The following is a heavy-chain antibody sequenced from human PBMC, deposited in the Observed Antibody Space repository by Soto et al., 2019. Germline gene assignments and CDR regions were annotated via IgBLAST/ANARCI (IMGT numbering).Heavy chain of an antibody. J-gene: IGHJ4*02. Sequence: ASVKVSCKASGYTFTGYYMHWVRQAPGQGLEWMGWINPNSGGTNYAQKFQGWVTMTRDTSISTAYMELSRLRSDDTAVYYCARESLRGSSTRLDFDYWGQGSLVTVSS. V-gene: IGHV1-2*04. CDR3: ARESLRGSSTRLDFDY. CDR2: INPNSGGT. D-gene: IGHD2-2*01. CDR1: GYTFTGYY.